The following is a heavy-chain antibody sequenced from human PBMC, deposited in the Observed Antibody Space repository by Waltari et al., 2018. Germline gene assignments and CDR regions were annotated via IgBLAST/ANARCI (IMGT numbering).Heavy chain of an antibody. Sequence: EVQLVESGGGLVQPGGSLRLSCAASGFPFTPYWMPWVRQASGKGLVWVSRINEDGRVISYADSVKGRFTISRDNAKNTLYVQMNSLRAEDTAVYYCVREMRNWNDGDYFDYWGQGTLVTVSS. V-gene: IGHV3-74*01. CDR1: GFPFTPYW. J-gene: IGHJ4*02. CDR2: INEDGRVI. D-gene: IGHD1-20*01. CDR3: VREMRNWNDGDYFDY.